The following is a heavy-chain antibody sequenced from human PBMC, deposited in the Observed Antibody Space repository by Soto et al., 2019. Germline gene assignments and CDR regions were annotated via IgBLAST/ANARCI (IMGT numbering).Heavy chain of an antibody. D-gene: IGHD5-12*01. CDR2: IWYDGSNK. Sequence: ESGGGVVQPGRSLRLSCAASGFTFSSYGMHWVRQAPGTGLEWGAVIWYDGSNKYYADSVKGRFTISRDNSKNTLYLQMNSLRAEDTAVYYCARDRDSGYFDTQGFDYWGQGTLVTVSS. CDR3: ARDRDSGYFDTQGFDY. J-gene: IGHJ4*02. CDR1: GFTFSSYG. V-gene: IGHV3-33*01.